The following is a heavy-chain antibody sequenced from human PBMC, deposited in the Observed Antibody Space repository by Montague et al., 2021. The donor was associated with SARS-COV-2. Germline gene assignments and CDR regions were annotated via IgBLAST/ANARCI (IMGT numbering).Heavy chain of an antibody. CDR2: IYHSGST. CDR1: GYSISSGYY. V-gene: IGHV4-38-2*02. D-gene: IGHD3-3*01. J-gene: IGHJ4*02. CDR3: ARDVRYYDFWSGRARTSPDY. Sequence: SETLSLTCTVSGYSISSGYYWGWIRQPPGKGPEWIGSIYHSGSTYYNPSLKSRVTISVDTSKNQFSLKLSSVTAADTAVYYCARDVRYYDFWSGRARTSPDYWGQGTLVTVSS.